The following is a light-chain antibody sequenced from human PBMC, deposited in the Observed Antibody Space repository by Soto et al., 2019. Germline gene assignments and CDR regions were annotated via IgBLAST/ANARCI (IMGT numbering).Light chain of an antibody. V-gene: IGKV1D-13*01. J-gene: IGKJ5*01. CDR3: QQFNNYPIT. CDR2: DAS. Sequence: AIQLTQSPSSLSASVGDRVTITCRASQGISSALAWYQQKPGKAPKLLIYDASSLESGVPSRFSGSGSGKNFPLTLSSLQPENFATYYCQQFNNYPITFGQGTRLEIK. CDR1: QGISSA.